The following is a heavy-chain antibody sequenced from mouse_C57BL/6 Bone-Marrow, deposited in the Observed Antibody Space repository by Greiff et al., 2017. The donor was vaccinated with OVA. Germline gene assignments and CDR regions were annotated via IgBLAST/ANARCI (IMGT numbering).Heavy chain of an antibody. CDR1: GYTFTDYY. J-gene: IGHJ2*01. V-gene: IGHV1-19*01. CDR3: ARDGYYDFDY. CDR2: INPYNGGT. D-gene: IGHD2-3*01. Sequence: EVQLQQSGPVLVKPGASVKMSCKASGYTFTDYYMNWVKQSHGKSLEWIGVINPYNGGTSYNQTFKGKATLTVDKSSSTAYMELNRLTSEDSAVYYCARDGYYDFDYWGQGTTLTVSS.